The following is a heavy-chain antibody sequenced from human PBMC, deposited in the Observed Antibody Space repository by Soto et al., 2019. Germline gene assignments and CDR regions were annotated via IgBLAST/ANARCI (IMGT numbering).Heavy chain of an antibody. Sequence: QVQLQESGPGLVKPSGTLSLTCAVSGGSISTSNWWSWVRQPPGKGLEWIGEVYRTGRTNYNPSLESRVTVSIDKSKNQFSLKLTSVTAAATAVYYCARARATIAAAAIFDCWGQGTLVTVSS. V-gene: IGHV4-4*02. CDR2: VYRTGRT. J-gene: IGHJ4*02. CDR1: GGSISTSNW. D-gene: IGHD6-13*01. CDR3: ARARATIAAAAIFDC.